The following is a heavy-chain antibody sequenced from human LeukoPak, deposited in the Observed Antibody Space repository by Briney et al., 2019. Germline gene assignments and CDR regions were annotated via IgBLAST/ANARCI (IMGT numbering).Heavy chain of an antibody. V-gene: IGHV3-74*01. CDR1: GFTFSSYW. Sequence: GGSLRLSCAASGFTFSSYWMHWVRQAPGKGLVWVSRINSDGSTTNYADSVKGRFTISRDNAKNSLYLQMNSLRAEDTAVYYCARGVLRYFDWVAPGYWGQGTLVTVSS. J-gene: IGHJ4*02. D-gene: IGHD3-9*01. CDR3: ARGVLRYFDWVAPGY. CDR2: INSDGSTT.